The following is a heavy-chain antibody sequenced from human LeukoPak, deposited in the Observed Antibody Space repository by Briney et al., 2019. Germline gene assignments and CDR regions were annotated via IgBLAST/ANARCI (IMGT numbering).Heavy chain of an antibody. Sequence: ASVKVSCKASGGTFSSYAISWVRQAPGQGLEWMGGIIPIFGTANYAPKFQGRVTITADESTSTAYMELSSLRSEDTAVYYCARAIGYSYGAYFDYWGQGTLVTVSS. CDR1: GGTFSSYA. D-gene: IGHD5-18*01. J-gene: IGHJ4*02. V-gene: IGHV1-69*13. CDR3: ARAIGYSYGAYFDY. CDR2: IIPIFGTA.